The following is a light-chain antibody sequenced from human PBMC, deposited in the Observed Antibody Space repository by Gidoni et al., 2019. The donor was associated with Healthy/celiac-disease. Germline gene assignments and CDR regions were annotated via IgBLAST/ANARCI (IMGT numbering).Light chain of an antibody. CDR3: QQYDNPPLT. V-gene: IGKV1-33*01. Sequence: DIQMTQSPSSLSASVGDRVTITCQASQDISNYLNWYQQKPGKAPKLLIYDASNLETGVPSRFSGSGSGTDFTFTISSLQPEGIATYYCQQYDNPPLTFGPGTKVDIK. CDR2: DAS. J-gene: IGKJ3*01. CDR1: QDISNY.